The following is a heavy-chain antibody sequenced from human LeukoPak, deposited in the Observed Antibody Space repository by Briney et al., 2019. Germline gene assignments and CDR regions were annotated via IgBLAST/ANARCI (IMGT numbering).Heavy chain of an antibody. D-gene: IGHD3-10*01. CDR3: VRGALTWFGELFGY. J-gene: IGHJ4*02. CDR1: GFPFSDYA. Sequence: GGSLRLSCAASGFPFSDYAMNWVRQAPGKGLEWVSYISKSSGTVYHADSVRGRFTISRDNANNSLFLQMSRLRDEDTAVYYCVRGALTWFGELFGYWGQGILVTVSS. V-gene: IGHV3-48*02. CDR2: ISKSSGTV.